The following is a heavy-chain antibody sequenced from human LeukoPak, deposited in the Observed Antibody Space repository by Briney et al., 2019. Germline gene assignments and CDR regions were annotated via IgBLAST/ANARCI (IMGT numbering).Heavy chain of an antibody. CDR2: INSDGSTI. D-gene: IGHD6-19*01. Sequence: GGSLRLSCAASGFTFSGYWMHWVRQAPGKGLVWVSRINSDGSTISYAASVMGRFTISRDNAKNTLYLQINSLRSEDTAVYYCARVIYSGWQGELSDWGQGTLGSVSS. J-gene: IGHJ4*02. CDR3: ARVIYSGWQGELSD. V-gene: IGHV3-74*01. CDR1: GFTFSGYW.